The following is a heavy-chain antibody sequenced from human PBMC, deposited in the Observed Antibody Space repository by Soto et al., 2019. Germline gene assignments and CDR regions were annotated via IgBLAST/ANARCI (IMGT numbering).Heavy chain of an antibody. V-gene: IGHV1-69*01. Sequence: QVQLVQSGAEVKKPGSSVKVSCKASGGTFSSYAISWVRQAPGQGLEWMGGSIPIFGTANYAQKFQGRVTITADESKSTDYMELRSLRSEDTAVYYCARAPSQIFGVAEAAVGIWGQGTLVTVSS. CDR1: GGTFSSYA. CDR3: ARAPSQIFGVAEAAVGI. J-gene: IGHJ3*02. D-gene: IGHD3-3*01. CDR2: SIPIFGTA.